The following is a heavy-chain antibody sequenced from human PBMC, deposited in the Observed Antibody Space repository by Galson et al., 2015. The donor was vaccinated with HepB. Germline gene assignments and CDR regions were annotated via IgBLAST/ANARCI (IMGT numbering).Heavy chain of an antibody. V-gene: IGHV3-30*04. CDR3: TRPGYGSSWFLDYAHGVDV. D-gene: IGHD3/OR15-3a*01. CDR1: GFTFRNHA. J-gene: IGHJ6*02. Sequence: PLRLSCAASGFTFRNHAMHWVRQAPGKGLQWVAVISYDGNNKYFADSVKGRVTISRDNSKNTLYLQMNSLGVEDTAVYYCTRPGYGSSWFLDYAHGVDVWGQGTTVIVS. CDR2: ISYDGNNK.